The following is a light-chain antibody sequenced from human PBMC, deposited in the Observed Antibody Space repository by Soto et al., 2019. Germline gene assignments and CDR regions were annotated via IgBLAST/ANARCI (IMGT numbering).Light chain of an antibody. CDR2: GAS. V-gene: IGKV3-20*01. Sequence: EIVLTQSPGTLALSPGERATLSCRASQTVSSDYLAWYQQKRGQAPRLLIYGASSRATGIPDRFSGSGSGTDFTLAISRLETEGFAVYYCQQCGSSPLTFGGGTKVEIK. CDR3: QQCGSSPLT. J-gene: IGKJ4*01. CDR1: QTVSSDY.